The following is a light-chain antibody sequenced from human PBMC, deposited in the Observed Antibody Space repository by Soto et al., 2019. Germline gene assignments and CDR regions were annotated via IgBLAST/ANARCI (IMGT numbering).Light chain of an antibody. J-gene: IGLJ2*01. CDR3: SSYTSRSTVV. CDR1: SSDVGGYNY. CDR2: DVS. Sequence: QSALTQPASVSGSPGQSITISCTGTSSDVGGYNYVSWYQQHPGKAPKRMIYDVSNRTSGVSNRFSGSKSGNTASLTISGLQAEDEADYSCSSYTSRSTVVVGGGTKVTVL. V-gene: IGLV2-14*01.